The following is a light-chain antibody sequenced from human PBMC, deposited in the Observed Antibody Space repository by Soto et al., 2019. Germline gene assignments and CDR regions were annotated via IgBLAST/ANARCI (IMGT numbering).Light chain of an antibody. CDR1: QSISTY. CDR3: QQSYRFPKT. CDR2: GAS. Sequence: DIQMTQSPSALSASVGDIVTITFRASQSISTYLEWFQQKPGKAPKLLIYGASTLQSGVPSRFSGSGSGTDFTLTISSLQPEDFATYYCQQSYRFPKTFGRGTKVDIK. J-gene: IGKJ1*01. V-gene: IGKV1-39*01.